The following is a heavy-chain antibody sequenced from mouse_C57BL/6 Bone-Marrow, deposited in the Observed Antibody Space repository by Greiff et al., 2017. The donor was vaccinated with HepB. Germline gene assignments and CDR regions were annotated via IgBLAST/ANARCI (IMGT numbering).Heavy chain of an antibody. Sequence: VQLQQSGPELVKPGASVKISCKASGYAFSSSWMNWVKQRPGKGLEWIGRIYPGDGDTNYNGKFKGKATLTADKSSSTAYMQLSSLTSEDSAVYFCARHPGDGYAMDYWGQGTSVTVSS. V-gene: IGHV1-82*01. D-gene: IGHD2-3*01. CDR3: ARHPGDGYAMDY. CDR1: GYAFSSSW. J-gene: IGHJ4*01. CDR2: IYPGDGDT.